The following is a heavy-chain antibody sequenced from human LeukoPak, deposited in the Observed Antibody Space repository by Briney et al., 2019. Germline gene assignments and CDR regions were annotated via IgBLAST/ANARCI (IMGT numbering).Heavy chain of an antibody. CDR3: AKSISGSYFLDWFDP. CDR1: GFTFSDYY. CDR2: ISSSGSTI. J-gene: IGHJ5*02. Sequence: SGGSLRLSCAASGFTFSDYYMSWIRQAPGKGLEWVSYISSSGSTIYYADSVKGRFTISRDNAKNTLYLQMNSLRAEDTAVYYCAKSISGSYFLDWFDPWGQGTLVTVSS. D-gene: IGHD1-26*01. V-gene: IGHV3-11*01.